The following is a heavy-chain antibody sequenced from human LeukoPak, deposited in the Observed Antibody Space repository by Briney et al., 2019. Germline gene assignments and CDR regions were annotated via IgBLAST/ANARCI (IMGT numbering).Heavy chain of an antibody. CDR1: GFTFSSYA. D-gene: IGHD5-18*01. CDR3: ARDGQYNYGKV. Sequence: GGSLRLSCAASGFTFSSYAMSWVRQAPGKGLEWVSAISGSGGSTYYADSVKGWFTISRDNSKNTLYLQMNSLRAEDTAVYYCARDGQYNYGKVWGQGTLVTVSS. CDR2: ISGSGGST. J-gene: IGHJ4*02. V-gene: IGHV3-23*01.